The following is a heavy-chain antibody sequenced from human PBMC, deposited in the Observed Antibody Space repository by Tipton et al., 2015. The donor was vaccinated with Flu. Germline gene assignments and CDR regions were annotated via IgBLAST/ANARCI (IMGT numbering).Heavy chain of an antibody. D-gene: IGHD6-19*01. V-gene: IGHV4-4*07. Sequence: GLVKPSETLSLTCNVSGGSLSGYYWSWIRQPAGKGLEWIGRIYTSGNTNYNPSLKSRVTMSVDTSKNQFSLKLSSMTAADTAVYYCARGQGNSGWRYFDYWGQGTLVTVSS. CDR1: GGSLSGYY. CDR3: ARGQGNSGWRYFDY. CDR2: IYTSGNT. J-gene: IGHJ4*02.